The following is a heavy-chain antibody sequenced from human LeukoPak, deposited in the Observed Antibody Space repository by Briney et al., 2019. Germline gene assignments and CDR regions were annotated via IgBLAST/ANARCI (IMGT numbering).Heavy chain of an antibody. D-gene: IGHD3-9*01. V-gene: IGHV4-31*03. CDR2: IYYSGGT. CDR3: ARLAFDWWFDY. CDR1: GGSISSGGYY. J-gene: IGHJ4*02. Sequence: SQTLSLTCTVSGGSISSGGYYWSWIRQHPGKGLEWIGYIYYSGGTYYNPSLKSRVTISVDTSKNQFSLKLSSVTAADTAVYYCARLAFDWWFDYWGQGTLVTVSS.